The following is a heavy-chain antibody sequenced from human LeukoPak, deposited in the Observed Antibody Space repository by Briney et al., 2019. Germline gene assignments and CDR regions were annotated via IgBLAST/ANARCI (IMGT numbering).Heavy chain of an antibody. J-gene: IGHJ4*02. CDR2: ISGSATST. D-gene: IGHD5-24*01. V-gene: IGHV3-23*01. Sequence: GGSRRLSWAVSGFSFSSYAMGWDRQAAGEVLEWVSSISGSATSTYDGNPVKGRFTISRDNSKNTLYLQMNSLRAEDTAFYYRAKHGLEMATQRIDFWGQGTLVTVSS. CDR3: AKHGLEMATQRIDF. CDR1: GFSFSSYA.